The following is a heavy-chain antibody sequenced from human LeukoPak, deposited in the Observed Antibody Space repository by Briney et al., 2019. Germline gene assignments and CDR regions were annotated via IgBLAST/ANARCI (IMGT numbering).Heavy chain of an antibody. J-gene: IGHJ5*02. CDR3: ARGLWQWLPWFDP. CDR2: MNPNSGNT. D-gene: IGHD6-19*01. Sequence: ASVKVSCKASGYTFTSNDFNWVRHATRQGLESKGWMNPNSGNTAYAQKFQGRVTMTRNTAISTAYMELSSLRAEDTAVYYCARGLWQWLPWFDPWGQGTLVTVSS. V-gene: IGHV1-8*01. CDR1: GYTFTSND.